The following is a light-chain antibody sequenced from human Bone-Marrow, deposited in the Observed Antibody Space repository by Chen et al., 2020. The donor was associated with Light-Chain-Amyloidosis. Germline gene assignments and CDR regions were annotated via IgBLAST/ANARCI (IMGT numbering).Light chain of an antibody. CDR3: QQSYSNPIT. J-gene: IGKJ4*01. V-gene: IGKV1-39*01. CDR2: AAS. Sequence: DIQLIQSPSSLAASVGDRVTITCRASRSISRNLNWYQHKPGKAPKLLIYAASSLQSGVPSRFSGSGSGTDFTLTINSLQPEDFATYSCQQSYSNPITFGGGTKLEIK. CDR1: RSISRN.